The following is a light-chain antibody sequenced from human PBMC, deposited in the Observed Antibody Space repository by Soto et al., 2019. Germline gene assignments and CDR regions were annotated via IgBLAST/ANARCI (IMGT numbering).Light chain of an antibody. CDR2: RNN. CDR3: AAWDDSLSGVV. V-gene: IGLV1-47*01. CDR1: SSNIGSNY. J-gene: IGLJ2*01. Sequence: QSVLTQPPSASGTPGQRVTISCSGSSSNIGSNYVFWYQHLPGTAPKLLIYRNNQRPSGVPDRFSGSKSGTSASLAISGLRVEDETDYYCAAWDDSLSGVVFGGGTQLTVL.